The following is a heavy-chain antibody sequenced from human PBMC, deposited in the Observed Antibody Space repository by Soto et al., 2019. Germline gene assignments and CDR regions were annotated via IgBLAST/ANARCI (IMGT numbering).Heavy chain of an antibody. CDR2: VTADGGT. CDR1: GFTASSHA. J-gene: IGHJ3*02. V-gene: IGHV3-23*01. D-gene: IGHD2-15*01. Sequence: EVPVLESGGGLVQPGGSLRLSCEGSGFTASSHAMTWIRQAPGKGPEWVSTVTADGGTYYADSVKGRFAMSRDTSENTLYLQMNSLGAEDTAAYYCAPHVSCSGGSCQYDAFAIRGQGTMVTVSS. CDR3: APHVSCSGGSCQYDAFAI.